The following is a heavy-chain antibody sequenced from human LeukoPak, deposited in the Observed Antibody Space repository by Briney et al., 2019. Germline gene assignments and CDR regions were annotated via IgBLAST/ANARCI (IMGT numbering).Heavy chain of an antibody. CDR3: ARDLRGSDAYYFDY. V-gene: IGHV3-30*03. D-gene: IGHD3-10*01. CDR2: ISYDGSNK. J-gene: IGHJ4*02. CDR1: GFTFSSYG. Sequence: GGSLRLPCAASGFTFSSYGMHWVRQAPGKGLEWVAVISYDGSNKYYADSVKGRFTISRDNSKNTLYLQMNSLRGEDTAVYYCARDLRGSDAYYFDYWGQGTLVTVSS.